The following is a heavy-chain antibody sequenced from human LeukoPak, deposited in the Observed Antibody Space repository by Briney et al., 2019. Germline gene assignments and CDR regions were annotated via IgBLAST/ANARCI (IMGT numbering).Heavy chain of an antibody. CDR1: GITVSNYG. CDR2: ISGSGGST. J-gene: IGHJ4*02. V-gene: IGHV3-23*01. CDR3: ATVDLWFPGPTFDY. D-gene: IGHD3-10*01. Sequence: GGSLRLSCAVSGITVSNYGMSWVRQAPGKGLEWVAGISGSGGSTYYADSVKGRFTISIDSSTDTLFLHMNSLRVDDTAVYYCATVDLWFPGPTFDYWGQGILVTVSS.